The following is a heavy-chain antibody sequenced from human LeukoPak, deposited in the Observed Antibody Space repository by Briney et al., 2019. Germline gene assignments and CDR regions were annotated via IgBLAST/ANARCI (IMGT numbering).Heavy chain of an antibody. CDR3: ARGGYYYDPSRRFDP. J-gene: IGHJ5*02. CDR1: GFTFSSYA. CDR2: ISYDGSNK. Sequence: GALRLSCAASGFTFSSYAMHWVRQAPGKGLEWVAVISYDGSNKYYADSVKGRFTISRDNSKNTLYLQMNSLRAEDTAVYYCARGGYYYDPSRRFDPWGQGTLVTVSS. V-gene: IGHV3-30*04. D-gene: IGHD3-22*01.